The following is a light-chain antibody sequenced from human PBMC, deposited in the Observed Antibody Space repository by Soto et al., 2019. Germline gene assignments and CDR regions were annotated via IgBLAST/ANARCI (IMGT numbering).Light chain of an antibody. Sequence: DIQMNQSPSSLSASVGDRIISTCQASQDIGTFLNWYQQRPGKAPKLLIYDASDLETVGTPRSSGSGSGTDFTLIIISLQPADVATYYCPPYDKLPPSFGQGTK. V-gene: IGKV1-33*01. J-gene: IGKJ2*01. CDR3: PPYDKLPPS. CDR2: DAS. CDR1: QDIGTF.